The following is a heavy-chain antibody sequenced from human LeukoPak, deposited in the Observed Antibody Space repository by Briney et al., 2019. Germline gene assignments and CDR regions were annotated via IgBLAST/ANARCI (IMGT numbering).Heavy chain of an antibody. J-gene: IGHJ3*02. CDR3: AKGRGSYYDAFDI. CDR1: GFTFSNAW. V-gene: IGHV3-23*01. CDR2: ISGSGGST. D-gene: IGHD1-26*01. Sequence: GGSLRLSCAASGFTFSNAWMSWVRQAPGKGLEWVSAISGSGGSTYYADSVKGRFTISRDNSKNTLYLQMNSLRAEDTAVYYCAKGRGSYYDAFDIWGQGTMVTVSS.